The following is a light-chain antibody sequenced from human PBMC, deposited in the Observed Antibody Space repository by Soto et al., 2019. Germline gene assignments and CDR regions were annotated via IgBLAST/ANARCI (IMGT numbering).Light chain of an antibody. CDR1: SSDVGGYNY. CDR2: DVS. Sequence: QSALAQPRSVSGSPGQSVTISCTGTSSDVGGYNYVSWYLQHPGKAPKVMIYDVSKRPSGVPDRFSGSKSGNTASLTISGLQSEDEADYYCCSFAGNYIYVLGNGTKVT. V-gene: IGLV2-11*01. CDR3: CSFAGNYIYV. J-gene: IGLJ1*01.